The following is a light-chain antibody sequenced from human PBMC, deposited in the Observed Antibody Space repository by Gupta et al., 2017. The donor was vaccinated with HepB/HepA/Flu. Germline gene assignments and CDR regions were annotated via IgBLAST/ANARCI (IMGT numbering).Light chain of an antibody. J-gene: IGKJ1*01. V-gene: IGKV1-8*01. CDR3: QQDDSYPRT. CDR1: QGISSY. CDR2: AAS. Sequence: AIRITQSPSSFSASTGDRVTITCRASQGISSYLAWYQQKPGKAPKLLIYAASTLQSGVPSRFSGSGSGTDFTLTISCLQSEDFATYYCQQDDSYPRTFGQGTKVEIK.